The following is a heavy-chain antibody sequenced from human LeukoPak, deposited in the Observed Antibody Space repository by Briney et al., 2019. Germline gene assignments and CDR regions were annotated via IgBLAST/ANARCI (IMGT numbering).Heavy chain of an antibody. J-gene: IGHJ4*02. CDR3: ARVSHDYGDYRSDY. CDR1: GFTFSSYS. V-gene: IGHV3-48*02. Sequence: GGSLRLSCAASGFTFSSYSMNWVRQAPGKGLEWVSYISSSSSTIYYADSVEGRFTISRDNAKNSLYLQMNSLRDEDTAVYYCARVSHDYGDYRSDYWGQGTLVTVSS. CDR2: ISSSSSTI. D-gene: IGHD4-17*01.